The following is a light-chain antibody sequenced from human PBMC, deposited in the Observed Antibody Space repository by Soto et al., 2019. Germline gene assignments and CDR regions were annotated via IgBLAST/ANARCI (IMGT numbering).Light chain of an antibody. CDR2: EIS. CDR3: NSYTNNNTFV. Sequence: QSVLTQPASVSGSPGQSITISCTGTSSDVGGYNYVSWFQQLPGKAPKLMIYEISNRPSGVSNRFSGSRSGNTASLTISGLQSEDEAEYYCNSYTNNNTFVFGTGTKLTVL. CDR1: SSDVGGYNY. V-gene: IGLV2-14*01. J-gene: IGLJ1*01.